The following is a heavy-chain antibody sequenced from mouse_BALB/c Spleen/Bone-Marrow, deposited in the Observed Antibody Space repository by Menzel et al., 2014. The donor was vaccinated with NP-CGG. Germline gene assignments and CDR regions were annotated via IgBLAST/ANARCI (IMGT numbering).Heavy chain of an antibody. V-gene: IGHV1-69*01. CDR2: IDTSDSYT. D-gene: IGHD2-1*01. CDR1: GYTFTDYW. Sequence: VQLQQSGAELVMPGASVKMSCKASGYTFTDYWMHWVKQRPGQGLEWIGAIDTSDSYTSYNQKFKGKATLTVDESSSTAYMQLSSLTSEDSAVYYCARRGNYGAMDYWGQGTSVTVSS. J-gene: IGHJ4*01. CDR3: ARRGNYGAMDY.